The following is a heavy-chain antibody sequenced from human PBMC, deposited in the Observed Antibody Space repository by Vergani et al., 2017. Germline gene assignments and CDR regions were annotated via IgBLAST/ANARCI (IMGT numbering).Heavy chain of an antibody. Sequence: QVQLQQWGAGVVKPSGTLSLTCAVFGESFSSFYWSWIRQPPGKGLEWIGEINHSDSTNYNPSLKSRVTISVDESRNLFSLRLNSVTAADTAVYYCATIGYRRWGYYFDYWGQGILVTVSS. D-gene: IGHD2-2*02. J-gene: IGHJ4*02. V-gene: IGHV4-34*02. CDR3: ATIGYRRWGYYFDY. CDR2: INHSDST. CDR1: GESFSSFY.